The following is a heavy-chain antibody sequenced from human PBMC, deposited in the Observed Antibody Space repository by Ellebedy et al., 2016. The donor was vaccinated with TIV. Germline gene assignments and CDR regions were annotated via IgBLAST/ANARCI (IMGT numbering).Heavy chain of an antibody. CDR2: VFSSGYT. Sequence: MPSETLSLTCSVSGGSIGRYFWTWIRQSPEKGLEWIGYVFSSGYTNYNPYLESRVTISIDTSTGQFSLRLTSVTAADTAVYYCARGYDNTGFYDCPYDHWGQGTLVTVSS. CDR1: GGSIGRYF. D-gene: IGHD2-21*02. CDR3: ARGYDNTGFYDCPYDH. V-gene: IGHV4-59*01. J-gene: IGHJ4*02.